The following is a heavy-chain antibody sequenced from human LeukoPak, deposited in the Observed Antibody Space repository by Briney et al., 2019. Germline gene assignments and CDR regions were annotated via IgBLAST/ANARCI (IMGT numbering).Heavy chain of an antibody. V-gene: IGHV3-23*01. J-gene: IGHJ5*02. CDR3: ARDYTYDSSVWFDP. D-gene: IGHD3-22*01. Sequence: PGGSLRLSCAASGFTFSSYAMSWVRQAPGKGLEWVSAISGSGGSTYYADSVKGRFTISRDNAKNSLYLQMNSLRAEDTAVYYCARDYTYDSSVWFDPWGQGTLVTVSS. CDR1: GFTFSSYA. CDR2: ISGSGGST.